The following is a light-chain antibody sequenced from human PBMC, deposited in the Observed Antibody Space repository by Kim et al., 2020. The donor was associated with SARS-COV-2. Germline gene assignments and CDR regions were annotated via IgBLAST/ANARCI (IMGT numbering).Light chain of an antibody. J-gene: IGLJ1*01. Sequence: QSVLTQPASVSGSPGQSITISCTGTSSDVGSYNLVPWYPQHPGKAPILMIYEVSKRPSGVSNRCSGSKSANTASLTISGLQAEDEAYYYCCAYAGSNTYVFGTGTKVTVL. CDR2: EVS. CDR1: SSDVGSYNL. V-gene: IGLV2-23*02. CDR3: CAYAGSNTYV.